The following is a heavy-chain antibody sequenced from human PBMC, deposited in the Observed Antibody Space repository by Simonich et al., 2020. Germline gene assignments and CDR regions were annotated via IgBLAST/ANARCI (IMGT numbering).Heavy chain of an antibody. J-gene: IGHJ4*02. CDR2: NYYSGIT. V-gene: IGHV4-39*01. CDR3: ARWAYSSSYFDY. D-gene: IGHD6-6*01. Sequence: QLQLQESGPGLVKPSETLSLTCTVSGGSISSSGYYWGWIRQPPGKGLEWIGSNYYSGITYYNPSLKSLVTISVDTSKNQFSLKLSSVTAADTAVYYCARWAYSSSYFDYWGQGTLVTVSS. CDR1: GGSISSSGYY.